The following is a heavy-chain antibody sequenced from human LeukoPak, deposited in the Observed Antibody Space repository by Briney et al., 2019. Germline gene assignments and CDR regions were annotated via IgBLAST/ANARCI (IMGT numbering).Heavy chain of an antibody. D-gene: IGHD2-2*01. J-gene: IGHJ4*02. CDR3: SKDHCTTTRCIAGFDF. Sequence: GGSLTLSCALSGLTFNSYAMRWVRHATEQGLQWVSGINDLGATFYADSVKSRFTISRDNSKNTLYLQMNSLRAEDTAIYYCSKDHCTTTRCIAGFDFWGQGALVTVSS. CDR1: GLTFNSYA. V-gene: IGHV3-23*01. CDR2: INDLGAT.